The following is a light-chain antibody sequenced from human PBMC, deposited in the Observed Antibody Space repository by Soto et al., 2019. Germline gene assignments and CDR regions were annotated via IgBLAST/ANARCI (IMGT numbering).Light chain of an antibody. CDR1: QSVSSN. CDR2: GAS. J-gene: IGKJ1*01. Sequence: EIVMTQSPATLSVSPGERATLSCRASQSVSSNLAWYQQKPGQAPRLLIYGASTRATGIPARFSGSGSGTEFTLTISSLQSEDFAVYYCQHYNSYSEASGQGTKVDIK. CDR3: QHYNSYSEA. V-gene: IGKV3-15*01.